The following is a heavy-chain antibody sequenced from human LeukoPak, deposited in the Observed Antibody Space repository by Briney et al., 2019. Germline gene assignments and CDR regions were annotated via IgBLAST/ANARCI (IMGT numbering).Heavy chain of an antibody. CDR1: GFTFSSYS. CDR3: ARVRYCSGGSCHPRDY. J-gene: IGHJ4*02. CDR2: ISSSSSYI. Sequence: GSLRLSCAASGFTFSSYSMNWVRQAPGKGLEWVSSISSSSSYIYYADSVKGRFTISRDNAKNSLYLQMNSLRAEDTAVYYCARVRYCSGGSCHPRDYWGQGTLVTVSS. V-gene: IGHV3-21*01. D-gene: IGHD2-15*01.